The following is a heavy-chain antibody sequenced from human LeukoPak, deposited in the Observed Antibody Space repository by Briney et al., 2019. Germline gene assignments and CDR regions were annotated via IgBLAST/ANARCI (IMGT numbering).Heavy chain of an antibody. CDR1: GGSFSGCY. J-gene: IGHJ4*02. D-gene: IGHD3-3*01. CDR3: ARVSYFWSGYYMFDY. CDR2: INHSGST. V-gene: IGHV4-34*01. Sequence: SETLSLTCAVYGGSFSGCYWSWIRQPPGKGLEWIGEINHSGSTNYNPSLKSRVTISIDTSKNQFSLKLSSVTAADTAVYYCARVSYFWSGYYMFDYWGQGTLVTVSS.